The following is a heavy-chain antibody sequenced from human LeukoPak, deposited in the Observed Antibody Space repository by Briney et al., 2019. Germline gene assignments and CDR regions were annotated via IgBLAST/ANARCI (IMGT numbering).Heavy chain of an antibody. J-gene: IGHJ4*02. V-gene: IGHV4-59*08. CDR2: IYYSGST. D-gene: IGHD3-22*01. CDR3: ARRRSGYYYERDY. CDR1: GGSISSYY. Sequence: SETLSLTCTVSGGSISSYYWSWIRQPPGKGLEWIGYIYYSGSTNYNPSLKSRVTISVDTSKNQFSLKLSSVTAADTAVYYCARRRSGYYYERDYWGQGTLVTVSS.